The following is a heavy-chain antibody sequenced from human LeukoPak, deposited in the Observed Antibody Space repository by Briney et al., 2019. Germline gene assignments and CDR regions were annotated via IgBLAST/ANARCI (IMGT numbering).Heavy chain of an antibody. CDR3: ATSGSYRIYFFDY. Sequence: SETLSLTCTVSGGSISSYYWSWIRQPPGKGLEWIGYIYYSGSTNYNPSLKSRATISVDTSKNQFSLKLSSVTAADSAVYYCATSGSYRIYFFDYWGQGTLVTVSS. D-gene: IGHD1-26*01. CDR2: IYYSGST. CDR1: GGSISSYY. J-gene: IGHJ4*02. V-gene: IGHV4-59*12.